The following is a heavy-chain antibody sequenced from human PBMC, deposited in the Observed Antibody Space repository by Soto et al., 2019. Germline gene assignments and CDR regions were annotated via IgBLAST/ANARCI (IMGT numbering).Heavy chain of an antibody. CDR2: ISYDGSNK. D-gene: IGHD3-9*01. V-gene: IGHV3-30-3*01. Sequence: LRLSCAASGFTFSSYAMHWVRQAPGKGLEWVAVISYDGSNKYYADSVKGRFTISRDNSKNTLYLQMNSLRAEDTAVYYCARDVRIRYFDWSYFDYWGQGXLVTVSS. J-gene: IGHJ4*02. CDR1: GFTFSSYA. CDR3: ARDVRIRYFDWSYFDY.